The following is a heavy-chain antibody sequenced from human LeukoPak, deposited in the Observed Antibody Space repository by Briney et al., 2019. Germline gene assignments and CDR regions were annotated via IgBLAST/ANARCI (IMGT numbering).Heavy chain of an antibody. D-gene: IGHD2-2*01. CDR1: GGSITDYY. V-gene: IGHV4-59*08. J-gene: IGHJ5*02. Sequence: PSETLSLTCTVSGGSITDYYWSWIRHSSGKGLEWIGYMYYSGSAYYNPSLKSRVTISVDTSKNQFSLKLSSVTAADTAVYYCARVVVPTALNWFDPWGQGTLVTVSS. CDR2: MYYSGSA. CDR3: ARVVVPTALNWFDP.